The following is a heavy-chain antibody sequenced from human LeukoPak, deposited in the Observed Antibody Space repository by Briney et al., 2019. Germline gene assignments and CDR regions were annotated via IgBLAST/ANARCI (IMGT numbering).Heavy chain of an antibody. CDR3: AKGRDDMDV. CDR1: GFTFSSYG. V-gene: IGHV3-30*18. J-gene: IGHJ6*04. Sequence: GSLRLSCAASGFTFSSYGMHWVRQAPGKGLEWVAATSYDGSDKYYADSVKGRFTISRDNSKNTLFLQMNSLRDEDTAVYYCAKGRDDMDVWGKGTTVTVSS. CDR2: TSYDGSDK.